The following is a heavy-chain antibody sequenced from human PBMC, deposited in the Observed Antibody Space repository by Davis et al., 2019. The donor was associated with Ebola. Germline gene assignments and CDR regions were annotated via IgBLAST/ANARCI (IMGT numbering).Heavy chain of an antibody. CDR1: GFTFSSYA. V-gene: IGHV3-7*01. D-gene: IGHD1-14*01. Sequence: GGSLRLSCAASGFTFSSYAMHWVRQAPGKGLEWVANIKQDGSEKYYVDSVKGRFTISRDNAKNSLYLQMNSLRAEDTAVYYCARDSYRTDYWGQGTLVTVSS. J-gene: IGHJ4*02. CDR3: ARDSYRTDY. CDR2: IKQDGSEK.